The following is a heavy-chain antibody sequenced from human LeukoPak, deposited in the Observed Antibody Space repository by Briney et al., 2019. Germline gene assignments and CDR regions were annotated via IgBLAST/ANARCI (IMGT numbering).Heavy chain of an antibody. Sequence: SGTLSLTCTVSGGSISSSSYYWGWIRQPPGKGLEWIGSIYYSGSTYYNPSLKSRVTISVDTSKNQFSLKLSSVTAADTAVYYCARHLIYDFWSGYSYYFDYWGQGTLVTVSS. V-gene: IGHV4-39*01. D-gene: IGHD3-3*01. CDR1: GGSISSSSYY. J-gene: IGHJ4*02. CDR3: ARHLIYDFWSGYSYYFDY. CDR2: IYYSGST.